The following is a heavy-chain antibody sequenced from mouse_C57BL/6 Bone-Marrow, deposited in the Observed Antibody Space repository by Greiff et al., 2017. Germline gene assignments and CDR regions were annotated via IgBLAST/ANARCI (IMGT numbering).Heavy chain of an antibody. CDR1: GYTFTSYW. CDR3: ARSSRTVPFAY. J-gene: IGHJ3*01. V-gene: IGHV1-61*01. D-gene: IGHD1-1*01. Sequence: VKLQQPGAELVRPGSSVKLSCKASGYTFTSYWMDWVKQRPGQGLEWIGNIYPSDSETHYNQKFKDKATLTVDKSSSTAYMQLSSLTSEDSAVYYCARSSRTVPFAYWGQGTLVTVSA. CDR2: IYPSDSET.